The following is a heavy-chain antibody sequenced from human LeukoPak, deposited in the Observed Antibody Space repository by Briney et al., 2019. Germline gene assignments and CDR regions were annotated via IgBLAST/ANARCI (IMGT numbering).Heavy chain of an antibody. V-gene: IGHV4-34*01. CDR2: INHSGST. CDR3: ASRARPFDY. J-gene: IGHJ4*02. CDR1: GGSFSGYY. Sequence: SETLSLNCAVYGGSFSGYYWSWIRQPPGKGLEWIGEINHSGSTNYNPSLKSRVTISVDTSKNQFSLKLSSVTAADTAVYYCASRARPFDYWGQGTLVTVSS.